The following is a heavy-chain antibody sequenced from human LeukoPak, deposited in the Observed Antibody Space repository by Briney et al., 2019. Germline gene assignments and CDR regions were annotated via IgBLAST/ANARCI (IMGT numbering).Heavy chain of an antibody. Sequence: SETLSLTCAVYGGSFSGYYWSWIRQPPGKGLEWIGYIYYSGSTNYNSSLKSRVTISVDTSKNQFSLKLSSVTAADTAVYYCASVKAGVFDYWGQGTLVTVSS. D-gene: IGHD6-19*01. J-gene: IGHJ4*02. CDR3: ASVKAGVFDY. CDR1: GGSFSGYY. CDR2: IYYSGST. V-gene: IGHV4-59*01.